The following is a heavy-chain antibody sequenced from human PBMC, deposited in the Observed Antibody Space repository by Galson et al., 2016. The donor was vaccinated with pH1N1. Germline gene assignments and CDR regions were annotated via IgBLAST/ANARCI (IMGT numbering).Heavy chain of an antibody. CDR1: GYTFTRYG. V-gene: IGHV1-18*01. CDR3: ARDSRGGNWKYGMDV. D-gene: IGHD2-15*01. CDR2: ISAYNGNT. J-gene: IGHJ6*02. Sequence: SVKVSCKASGYTFTRYGITWVRQAPGQGLEWMGWISAYNGNTKYAQKVQGRVTMTTDTSTSTAYMGLRTLRTDDTAVYYCARDSRGGNWKYGMDVWGQGTTVTVSS.